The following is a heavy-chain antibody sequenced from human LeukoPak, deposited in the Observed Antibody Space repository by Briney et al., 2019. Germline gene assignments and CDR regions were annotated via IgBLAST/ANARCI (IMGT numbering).Heavy chain of an antibody. V-gene: IGHV3-21*01. CDR2: ISSSSSYI. Sequence: GGSLRLSCAASGSTFSSYSMNWVRQAPGKGLEWVSSISSSSSYIYYADSVKGRFTISGDNAKNSLYLQMNSLRAEDTAVYYCARGDYSSSFYYYYGMDVWGKGTTVTVSS. CDR3: ARGDYSSSFYYYYGMDV. J-gene: IGHJ6*04. D-gene: IGHD6-13*01. CDR1: GSTFSSYS.